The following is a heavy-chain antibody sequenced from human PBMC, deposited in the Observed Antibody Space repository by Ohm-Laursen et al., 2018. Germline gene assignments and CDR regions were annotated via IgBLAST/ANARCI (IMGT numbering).Heavy chain of an antibody. CDR3: ARGPNYYDSRWFDP. Sequence: GTLSLTCTVSGGSFSSYYWSWIRQPAGKGLEWIGHVSSSGSTNYNPSLKSRVTLSLDTSKNQFSLRLRSVTAADTAVYYCARGPNYYDSRWFDPWGQGTLVTVSS. CDR1: GGSFSSYY. V-gene: IGHV4-4*07. D-gene: IGHD3-22*01. CDR2: VSSSGST. J-gene: IGHJ5*02.